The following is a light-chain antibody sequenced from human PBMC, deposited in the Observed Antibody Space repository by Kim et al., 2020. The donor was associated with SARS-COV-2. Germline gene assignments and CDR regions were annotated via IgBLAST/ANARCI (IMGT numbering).Light chain of an antibody. V-gene: IGLV1-36*01. J-gene: IGLJ2*01. CDR1: SSNIGSNG. CDR2: YDD. Sequence: QSVLTQPPSVSEAPRQRVTISCSGSSSNIGSNGVNWYQQLPGKAPKLLIYYDDLLPSGVSDRFSASKSGTSASLAISGLQSEDEANYYCAAWDDSLNGLVFGGGTKVTVL. CDR3: AAWDDSLNGLV.